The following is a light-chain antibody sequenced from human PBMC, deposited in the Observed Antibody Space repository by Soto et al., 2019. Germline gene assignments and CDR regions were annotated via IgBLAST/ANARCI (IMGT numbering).Light chain of an antibody. J-gene: IGKJ1*01. CDR3: QQHSHWPPWT. Sequence: IGWTQSRETLSLSLGERATLSCRASQSVSSYLAWYQQKPGQDPRLLIYDASNRATGIPARFSGSGSGTDFTLTISSLEPEDFAVYYCQQHSHWPPWTFGQGTKVDIK. CDR2: DAS. CDR1: QSVSSY. V-gene: IGKV3-11*01.